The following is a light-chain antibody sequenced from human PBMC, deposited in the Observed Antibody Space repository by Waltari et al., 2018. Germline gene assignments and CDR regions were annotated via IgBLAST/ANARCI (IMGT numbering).Light chain of an antibody. Sequence: QSALTQPPSASGSPGQSVTISCTGTSSDVGGYNYVSWYQQHPGKAPNLMIYEVSKRPAGVPDLFSGSKSGNTASLTVSGLQAEDEADYYCSSYAGSNNWVFGGGTKLTVL. J-gene: IGLJ3*02. CDR2: EVS. CDR1: SSDVGGYNY. CDR3: SSYAGSNNWV. V-gene: IGLV2-8*01.